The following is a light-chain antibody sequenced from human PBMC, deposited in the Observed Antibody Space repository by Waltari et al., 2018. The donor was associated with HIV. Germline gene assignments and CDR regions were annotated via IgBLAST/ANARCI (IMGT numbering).Light chain of an antibody. CDR3: HQYYSSPHT. J-gene: IGKJ2*01. V-gene: IGKV4-1*01. CDR1: QTTLYSANNKSY. CDR2: WAA. Sequence: DIVMTQSPDSLTVSLGERATINCESSQTTLYSANNKSYVAWYQEKPGQPPKLLIYWAAARESGVPDRFSGSGSGTHFTLSISSLQAEDVGIYYSHQYYSSPHTFGQGTNLEI.